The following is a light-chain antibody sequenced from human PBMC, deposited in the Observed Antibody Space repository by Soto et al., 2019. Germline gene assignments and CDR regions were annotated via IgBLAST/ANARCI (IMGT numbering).Light chain of an antibody. V-gene: IGLV2-23*02. CDR3: CSYAGSSTPHGV. CDR1: SSDVGSYNL. Sequence: QSVLTQPASVSGSPGQSITISCTGTSSDVGSYNLVSWYQQHPGKAPKLMIYEVSRRPSGVSNRFSGCKSGNTASLTISGLQAEDEADYYCCSYAGSSTPHGVFGGGTKLTVL. J-gene: IGLJ3*02. CDR2: EVS.